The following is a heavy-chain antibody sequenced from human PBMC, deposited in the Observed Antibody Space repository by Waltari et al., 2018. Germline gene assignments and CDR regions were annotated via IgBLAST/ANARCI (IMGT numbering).Heavy chain of an antibody. J-gene: IGHJ5*02. V-gene: IGHV4-39*01. CDR2: IYYSGST. Sequence: QLQLQESGPGLVQPSATLSLTCTVSGGSISSSSFYWGWIRQPPGKGLEWIGSIYYSGSTYYNPSLKSRVTISVDTSKNQFSRKLSSVTAADTAVYYCASNRGNCSGGSCYHNWFDPWGQGTLVTVSS. CDR1: GGSISSSSFY. D-gene: IGHD2-15*01. CDR3: ASNRGNCSGGSCYHNWFDP.